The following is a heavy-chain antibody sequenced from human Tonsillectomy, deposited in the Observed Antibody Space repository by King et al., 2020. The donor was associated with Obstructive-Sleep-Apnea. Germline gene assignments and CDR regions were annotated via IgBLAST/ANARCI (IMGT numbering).Heavy chain of an antibody. Sequence: VQLVESGGDVVQPGRSLRLSCAASGFIFSHYAMHWVRQTPGKGLEWVAFIRYDGTERNYPDSVKGRFTISRDNSKNMLYLEMSSLIPEDTAMYYCAKRSDGVVTASRFDPWGQGTLVTVSS. CDR3: AKRSDGVVTASRFDP. CDR2: IRYDGTER. D-gene: IGHD2-21*02. J-gene: IGHJ5*02. V-gene: IGHV3-30*02. CDR1: GFIFSHYA.